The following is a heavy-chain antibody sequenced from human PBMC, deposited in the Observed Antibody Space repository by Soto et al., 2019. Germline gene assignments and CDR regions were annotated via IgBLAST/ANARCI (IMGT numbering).Heavy chain of an antibody. D-gene: IGHD2-2*02. V-gene: IGHV1-3*01. Sequence: ASVKVSCKASGYTFTSYAMHWVRQAPGQRLEWMGWINAGNGNTKYSQKFQGRVTITRDTSASTAYMELSSLRSEDTAVYYCARDTLGYCSSTSCYTEFDYWGQGTLVTVSS. J-gene: IGHJ4*02. CDR2: INAGNGNT. CDR1: GYTFTSYA. CDR3: ARDTLGYCSSTSCYTEFDY.